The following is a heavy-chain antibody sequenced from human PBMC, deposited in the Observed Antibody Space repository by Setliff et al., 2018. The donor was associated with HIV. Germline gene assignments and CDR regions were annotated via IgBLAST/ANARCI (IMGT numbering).Heavy chain of an antibody. D-gene: IGHD3-3*01. V-gene: IGHV3-30*04. J-gene: IGHJ4*02. CDR1: GFTFSSYA. CDR3: AREEPFWNGYYYTYYFDS. Sequence: GGSLRLSCAASGFTFSSYAMHWVRQAPGKGLEWVAVISYDGSNKYYADSVKGRFTISRDNSKNTLYLQMNSLRVEDTAVHYCAREEPFWNGYYYTYYFDSWGQGTLVTV. CDR2: ISYDGSNK.